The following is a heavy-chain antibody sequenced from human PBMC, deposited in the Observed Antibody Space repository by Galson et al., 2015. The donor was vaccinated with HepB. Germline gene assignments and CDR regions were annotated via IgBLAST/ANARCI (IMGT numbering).Heavy chain of an antibody. CDR1: GYTFTGYY. J-gene: IGHJ4*02. CDR3: ARGAGYSSSWYYFDY. CDR2: INPNSGGT. V-gene: IGHV1-2*04. D-gene: IGHD6-13*01. Sequence: SVKVSCKASGYTFTGYYMHWVRQAPGQGLEWMGWINPNSGGTNYAQKFQGWVTMTRDTSISTAYMELSRLRSDDTAVYYCARGAGYSSSWYYFDYWGQGTLVTVSS.